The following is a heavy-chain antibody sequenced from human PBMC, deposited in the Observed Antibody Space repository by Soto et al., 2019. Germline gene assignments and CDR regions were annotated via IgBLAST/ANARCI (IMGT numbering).Heavy chain of an antibody. J-gene: IGHJ5*02. Sequence: QLLESGGGLAQPGESLTLSCAASGFMFSGYAMSWVRQAPGKGLEWVSAVSNSGTSTSYPDSVKGRFTISRDNSKNTLHLQMSGLGAEDTALYYCVKDLAASGWFDPWGQGTLVIVSS. CDR1: GFMFSGYA. V-gene: IGHV3-23*01. D-gene: IGHD2-15*01. CDR2: VSNSGTST. CDR3: VKDLAASGWFDP.